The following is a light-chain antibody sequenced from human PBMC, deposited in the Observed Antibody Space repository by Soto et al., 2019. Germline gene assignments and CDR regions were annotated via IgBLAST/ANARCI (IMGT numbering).Light chain of an antibody. Sequence: LTQPASVSGSPGQSITIFCTGTSSDVGNYNLVSWYQHHPGEAPQLIIYEGDKRPSGVSHRFSTSKSGNTASLTISELQAEDEADYYCCSYAGGNTYVFGTGTKVTVL. V-gene: IGLV2-23*01. CDR2: EGD. J-gene: IGLJ1*01. CDR3: CSYAGGNTYV. CDR1: SSDVGNYNL.